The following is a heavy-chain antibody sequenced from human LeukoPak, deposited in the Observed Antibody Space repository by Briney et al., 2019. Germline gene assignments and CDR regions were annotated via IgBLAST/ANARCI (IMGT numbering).Heavy chain of an antibody. CDR2: ISGSDGST. CDR3: AKEIIKVRGLGSLDY. J-gene: IGHJ4*02. D-gene: IGHD3-10*01. V-gene: IGHV3-23*01. Sequence: PGGSLRLSCAASGFTFSSYAMSWVRQAPGKGLEWVSVISGSDGSTYYADSVKGRFTISRDNSKNTLYLQMNSLRAEDTAVYYCAKEIIKVRGLGSLDYWGQGTLVTVSS. CDR1: GFTFSSYA.